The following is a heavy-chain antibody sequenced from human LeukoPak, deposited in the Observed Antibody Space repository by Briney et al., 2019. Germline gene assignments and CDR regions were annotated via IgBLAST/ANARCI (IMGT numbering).Heavy chain of an antibody. J-gene: IGHJ3*02. Sequence: GGSLRLSCAASGFMFDIYAMTWVRQAPGKGLEWVSGVSASANSTYYADAVKGRFTISRDNAKNTLYLQMNSLSVDDTAVYYCARGPSCSSHSCYVIGALDIWGQGTLVTVS. V-gene: IGHV3-23*01. D-gene: IGHD2-2*01. CDR2: VSASANST. CDR3: ARGPSCSSHSCYVIGALDI. CDR1: GFMFDIYA.